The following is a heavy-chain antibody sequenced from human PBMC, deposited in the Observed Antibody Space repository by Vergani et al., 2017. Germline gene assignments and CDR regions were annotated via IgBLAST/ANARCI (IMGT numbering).Heavy chain of an antibody. CDR1: GGSISSYY. Sequence: QVQLQESGPGLVKPSETLSLTCTVSGGSISSYYWSWIRQPPGKGLEWIGYIYYSGSTNYNPSLKSRVTISVDTSKNQFSLKLSSVTAADTAVYYCARGIVSGARGYIVVVPAARWFDPWGQGTLVTVSS. D-gene: IGHD2-2*01. V-gene: IGHV4-59*01. J-gene: IGHJ5*02. CDR2: IYYSGST. CDR3: ARGIVSGARGYIVVVPAARWFDP.